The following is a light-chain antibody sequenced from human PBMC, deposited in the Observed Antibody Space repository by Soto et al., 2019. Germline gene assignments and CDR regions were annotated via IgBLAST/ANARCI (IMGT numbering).Light chain of an antibody. CDR3: QQYNTYSFT. Sequence: DIQMTQSPSTLSASVGDRVTITCRASQNINDWLAWYQQKPGKAPRLLIYKASTLESGVPSRFSVSGFGTEFTLTISSLQPDDFATYYCQQYNTYSFTFGPGAKVDIK. J-gene: IGKJ3*01. V-gene: IGKV1-5*03. CDR1: QNINDW. CDR2: KAS.